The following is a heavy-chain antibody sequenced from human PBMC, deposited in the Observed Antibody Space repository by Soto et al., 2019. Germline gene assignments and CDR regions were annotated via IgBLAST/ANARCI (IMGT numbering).Heavy chain of an antibody. D-gene: IGHD2-15*01. Sequence: LSLTCSVSGDSISTVDYFWAWIRQPPGQTLEYIGYIYKSATTYYNPSFESRVAISLDTSKSQFSLTVTSVTAGDTAVYFCARGRYCLTGSCFPNWFDSWGRGTLVTVSS. CDR3: ARGRYCLTGSCFPNWFDS. J-gene: IGHJ5*01. CDR1: GDSISTVDYF. CDR2: IYKSATT. V-gene: IGHV4-30-4*01.